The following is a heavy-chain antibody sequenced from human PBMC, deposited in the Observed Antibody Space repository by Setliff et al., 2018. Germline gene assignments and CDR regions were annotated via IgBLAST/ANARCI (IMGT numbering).Heavy chain of an antibody. V-gene: IGHV1-46*01. Sequence: ASVKVSCKASGYTFTSYYMHWVRQAPGQGLEWMGIINPSGGSTSYAQKFQGRVTMTRDTSTSTVYMELSSLGSEDTAVYYCARVGRYVDTAMVFDYWGQGTLVTVSS. D-gene: IGHD5-18*01. CDR3: ARVGRYVDTAMVFDY. CDR2: INPSGGST. CDR1: GYTFTSYY. J-gene: IGHJ4*02.